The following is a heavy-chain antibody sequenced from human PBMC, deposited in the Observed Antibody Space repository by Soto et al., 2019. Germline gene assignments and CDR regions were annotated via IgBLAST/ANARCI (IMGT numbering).Heavy chain of an antibody. Sequence: QVQLVQSGAEVKKPGASVKVSCKASGYTFTSYGISWVRQAPGQGLEGMGWISAYKGNTNYAQKLQGRGNMTTDTSTSTADMELRSLSTDDTAVYYCARDARSRRKRHFGYWGQGTMVTVSS. CDR3: ARDARSRRKRHFGY. CDR2: ISAYKGNT. CDR1: GYTFTSYG. D-gene: IGHD6-13*01. V-gene: IGHV1-18*01. J-gene: IGHJ4*02.